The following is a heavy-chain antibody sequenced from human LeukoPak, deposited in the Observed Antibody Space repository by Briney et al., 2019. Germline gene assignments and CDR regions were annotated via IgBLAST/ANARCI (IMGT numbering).Heavy chain of an antibody. CDR2: INHSGST. V-gene: IGHV4-34*01. Sequence: PSETLSLTCAVYGGSFSGYYWSWIRQPPGKGLEWIGEINHSGSTNDNPSLKSRVTISVDTSKNQFSLKLSSVTAADTAVYYCARGPSPGVVAENYYYGMDVWGQGTTVTVSS. J-gene: IGHJ6*02. CDR1: GGSFSGYY. CDR3: ARGPSPGVVAENYYYGMDV. D-gene: IGHD2-15*01.